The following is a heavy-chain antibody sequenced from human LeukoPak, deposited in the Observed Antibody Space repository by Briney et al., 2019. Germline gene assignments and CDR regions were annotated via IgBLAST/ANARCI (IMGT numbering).Heavy chain of an antibody. CDR1: GFTSSSYA. J-gene: IGHJ4*02. Sequence: GGSLRLSCAASGFTSSSYAMSWVRQAPGKGPEWISAITSSGGNTYNADSVKGRFTISRDNSKNTLYLQMNSLRAEDTAVYYCASHDSSGYYLYRYFTYWGQGHLVTVSS. CDR2: ITSSGGNT. CDR3: ASHDSSGYYLYRYFTY. D-gene: IGHD3-22*01. V-gene: IGHV3-23*01.